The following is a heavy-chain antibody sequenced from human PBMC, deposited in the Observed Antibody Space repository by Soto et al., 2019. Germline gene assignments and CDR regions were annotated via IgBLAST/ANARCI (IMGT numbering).Heavy chain of an antibody. D-gene: IGHD1-1*01. V-gene: IGHV3-23*01. CDR2: ISSSGGTT. Sequence: VQLLESGGGLVQPGGSLRLSCVGSEFTFSNYAMNWVRQAPGEGPEWVSLISSSGGTTYYADSVKGRFSISRDNSKNTLYLQMNRLRVEDTAIYYCAKDIQGRGATTGDDAFDIWGQGTMVTVSS. CDR1: EFTFSNYA. J-gene: IGHJ3*02. CDR3: AKDIQGRGATTGDDAFDI.